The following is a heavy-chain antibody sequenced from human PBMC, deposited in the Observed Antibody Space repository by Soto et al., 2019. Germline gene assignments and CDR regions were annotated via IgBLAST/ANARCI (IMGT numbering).Heavy chain of an antibody. CDR3: AKDPYNWNAYYYYYMDV. V-gene: IGHV3-23*01. D-gene: IGHD1-1*01. CDR2: ISGSGGST. CDR1: GFTFSSYA. J-gene: IGHJ6*03. Sequence: GGSLRLSCAASGFTFSSYAMSWVRQAPGKGLEWVSAISGSGGSTYYADSVKGRFTISRDNSKNTLYLQMNSLRAEDTAVYYCAKDPYNWNAYYYYYMDVWGKGTTVTVSS.